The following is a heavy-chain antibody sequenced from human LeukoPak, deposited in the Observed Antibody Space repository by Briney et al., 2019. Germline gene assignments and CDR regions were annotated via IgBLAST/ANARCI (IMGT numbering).Heavy chain of an antibody. CDR1: GGSISSGSYY. D-gene: IGHD6-13*01. Sequence: SETLSLTCTVSGGSISSGSYYWSWIRQPAGKGLEWIGRIYTSGSTNYNPSLKSRVTISVDTSKNQFSLKLSSVTAADTAVYYCARVDSSSWSTEQFDPWGQGTLVTVSS. CDR2: IYTSGST. V-gene: IGHV4-61*02. J-gene: IGHJ5*02. CDR3: ARVDSSSWSTEQFDP.